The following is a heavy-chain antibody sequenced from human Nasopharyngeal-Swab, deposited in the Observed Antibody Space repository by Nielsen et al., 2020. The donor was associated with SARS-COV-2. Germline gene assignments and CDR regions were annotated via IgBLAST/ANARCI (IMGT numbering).Heavy chain of an antibody. J-gene: IGHJ6*03. Sequence: SVKVSCKASGGTFSSYAISWVRQAPGQGLEWMGGIIPIFGTANYAQKFQGRVTITADESTSTAYMELSSLRSEDTAVYYCARGDIIAVAGTGYYYYYYMDVWGKGTTVTVSS. D-gene: IGHD6-19*01. CDR1: GGTFSSYA. CDR3: ARGDIIAVAGTGYYYYYYMDV. V-gene: IGHV1-69*13. CDR2: IIPIFGTA.